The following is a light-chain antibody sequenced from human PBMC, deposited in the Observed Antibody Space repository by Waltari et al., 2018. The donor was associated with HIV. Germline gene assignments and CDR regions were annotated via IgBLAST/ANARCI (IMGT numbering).Light chain of an antibody. CDR3: QSADSSGTWV. V-gene: IGLV3-25*03. J-gene: IGLJ3*02. Sequence: SYELTQPPSVSVSPGQTARITCSGDALPKQYAYWYHQKPGQAPVLVIYKDTERPSGIPERCSCSSSGTTVTLTISGVQAEDEADYYCQSADSSGTWVFGGGTKLTVL. CDR2: KDT. CDR1: ALPKQY.